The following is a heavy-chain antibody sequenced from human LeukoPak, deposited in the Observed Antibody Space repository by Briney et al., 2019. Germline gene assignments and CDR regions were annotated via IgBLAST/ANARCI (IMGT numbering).Heavy chain of an antibody. Sequence: PGGSLRLSCVASGFTFSTYSMNWVRQAPGKGLEWVSSISSSSSYIYYADSVKGRFTISRDNAKNSLYLQMNSLRAEDTAVYYCATDYYDSSGYQGYWGQGTLVTVSS. CDR3: ATDYYDSSGYQGY. CDR1: GFTFSTYS. CDR2: ISSSSSYI. V-gene: IGHV3-21*04. D-gene: IGHD3-22*01. J-gene: IGHJ4*02.